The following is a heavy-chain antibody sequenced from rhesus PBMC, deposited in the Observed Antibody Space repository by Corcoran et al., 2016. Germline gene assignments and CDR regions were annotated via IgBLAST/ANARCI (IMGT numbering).Heavy chain of an antibody. Sequence: EVQLVESGGGVVQPGGSLRLSCAASGFTFDDYAMHWVRQSPGKGLEWVSGIIWSGGSTYYAASVKGQFTISRDNAKTSLYLQMGSLRAEDTALYYWARATTVYGLDSWGQGVVVTVSS. D-gene: IGHD1-14*01. CDR3: ARATTVYGLDS. J-gene: IGHJ6*01. CDR1: GFTFDDYA. CDR2: IIWSGGST. V-gene: IGHV3-201*01.